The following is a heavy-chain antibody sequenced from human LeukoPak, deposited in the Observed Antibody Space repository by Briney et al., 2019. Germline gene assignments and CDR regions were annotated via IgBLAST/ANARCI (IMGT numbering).Heavy chain of an antibody. V-gene: IGHV4-59*12. J-gene: IGHJ5*02. CDR1: GGSISSYY. D-gene: IGHD3-22*01. CDR2: FYYSGST. CDR3: ARGSIGWFDP. Sequence: SETLSLTCTVSGGSISSYYWSWIRQSPGKGLEWIGCFYYSGSTNYNPSLKSRVTISVDTSKNQFSLKLSSVTAADTAVYYCARGSIGWFDPWGQGTLVTVSS.